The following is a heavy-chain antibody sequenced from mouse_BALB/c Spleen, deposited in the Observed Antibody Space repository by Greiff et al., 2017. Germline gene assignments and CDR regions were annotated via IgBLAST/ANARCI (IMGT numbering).Heavy chain of an antibody. CDR2: IDPANGNT. CDR1: GFNIKDTY. CDR3: ARDYYGSSYVEDYFDY. J-gene: IGHJ2*01. V-gene: IGHV14-3*02. Sequence: VHVKQSGAELVKPGASVKLSCTASGFNIKDTYMHWVKQRPEQGLEWIGRIDPANGNTKYDPKFQGKATITADTSSNTAYLQLSSLTSEDTAVYYCARDYYGSSYVEDYFDYWGQGTTLTVSS. D-gene: IGHD1-1*01.